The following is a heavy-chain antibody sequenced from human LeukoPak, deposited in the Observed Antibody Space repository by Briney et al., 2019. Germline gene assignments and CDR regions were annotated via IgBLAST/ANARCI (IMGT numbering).Heavy chain of an antibody. CDR3: ALGTINKDFYFGMDV. V-gene: IGHV3-11*01. Sequence: GGSLRLSCAASGFTFSDCYMTWLRQAPGKGLEWLPYISNSGSTVFYADSVKGRFTVSRDNAKRSLYLQIESLRDDDTAVYHCALGTINKDFYFGMDVWGQGTTVTVSS. CDR1: GFTFSDCY. CDR2: ISNSGSTV. J-gene: IGHJ6*02. D-gene: IGHD2-8*01.